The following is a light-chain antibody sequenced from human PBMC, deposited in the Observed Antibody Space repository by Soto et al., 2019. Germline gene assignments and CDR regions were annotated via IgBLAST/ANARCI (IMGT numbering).Light chain of an antibody. V-gene: IGLV2-8*01. J-gene: IGLJ2*01. CDR2: EVS. CDR3: SSYAGSRVV. CDR1: SSDVGGYNF. Sequence: QSVLTQPPSASGTPGQRVTISCSGTSSDVGGYNFVSWYQQHPGKVPKLIIYEVSKRPSGVPDRFSGSKSGNTASLTVSGLQAEDEGDYYCSSYAGSRVVFGGGTKLTVL.